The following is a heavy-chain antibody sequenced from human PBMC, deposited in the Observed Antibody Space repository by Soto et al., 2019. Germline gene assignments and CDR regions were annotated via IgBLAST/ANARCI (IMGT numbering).Heavy chain of an antibody. J-gene: IGHJ4*02. Sequence: GGSLRLSCAASGLTFSGYNMQWVRQAPGKGLEWVAVISYDGSNKYYADSVKGRFTISRDNSRSTVYLQMNSLKPEDTAVYYCAKREDTAFDCWGQGTLVTVSS. V-gene: IGHV3-30*18. CDR2: ISYDGSNK. CDR1: GLTFSGYN. D-gene: IGHD5-18*01. CDR3: AKREDTAFDC.